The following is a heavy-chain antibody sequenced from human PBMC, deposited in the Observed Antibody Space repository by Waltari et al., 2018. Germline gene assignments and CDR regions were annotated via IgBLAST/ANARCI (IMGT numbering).Heavy chain of an antibody. J-gene: IGHJ3*02. CDR2: ISSSSSAI. Sequence: EVQLVESGGGLEQPGGSLRLSCAASGFIFSSYSFNWVCQAPGKGLECVSYISSSSSAIYYADSVKGRFTISRDNAKNSLYLQMNSLRAEDTAVYYCTRSLTSGRGAFDIWGQGTKVTVSS. CDR1: GFIFSSYS. CDR3: TRSLTSGRGAFDI. D-gene: IGHD2-15*01. V-gene: IGHV3-48*04.